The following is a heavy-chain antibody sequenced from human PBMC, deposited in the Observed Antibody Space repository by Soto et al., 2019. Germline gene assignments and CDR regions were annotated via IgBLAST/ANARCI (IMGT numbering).Heavy chain of an antibody. J-gene: IGHJ6*02. CDR2: VSGTASRT. CDR1: GFTPTTTP. D-gene: IGHD1-26*01. V-gene: IGHV3-23*01. Sequence: EVQLLESGGGLVLPGGSLRLSCAGSGFTPTTTPLSWVRQPPGKGLEWVATVSGTASRTYYVDSVKGRFFISRDNSKNTVYLQLDSLRVEDTATHYCVKATSGGLLYYGMEVWGQGTTVTVSS. CDR3: VKATSGGLLYYGMEV.